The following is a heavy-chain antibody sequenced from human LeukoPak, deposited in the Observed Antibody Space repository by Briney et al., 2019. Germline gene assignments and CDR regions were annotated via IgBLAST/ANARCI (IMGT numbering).Heavy chain of an antibody. CDR2: ISYDGSDK. Sequence: GGSLRLSCAASGFTFSSYGMHWVRQAPGKGLEWVAVISYDGSDKYYADSVKGRFTISRDNSKNTLYLQMSSLRAEDTAVYFCARDRPVYNILTGYFDYWGQGTLVTVSS. J-gene: IGHJ4*02. V-gene: IGHV3-30*03. D-gene: IGHD3-9*01. CDR3: ARDRPVYNILTGYFDY. CDR1: GFTFSSYG.